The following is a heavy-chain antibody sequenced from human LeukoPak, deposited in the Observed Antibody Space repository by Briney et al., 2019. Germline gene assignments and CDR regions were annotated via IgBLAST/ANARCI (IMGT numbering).Heavy chain of an antibody. CDR3: ATDANLDSVGDY. J-gene: IGHJ4*02. CDR2: IRYDGSNK. CDR1: GFTFSSYG. Sequence: GGSLRLSCAASGFTFSSYGMHWVRQAPGKGLEWVAFIRYDGSNKYYADSVKGRFTISRDNSKNTLYLEMNSLRVEDSAIYYCATDANLDSVGDYWGQGSLVNVSS. D-gene: IGHD5-18*01. V-gene: IGHV3-30*02.